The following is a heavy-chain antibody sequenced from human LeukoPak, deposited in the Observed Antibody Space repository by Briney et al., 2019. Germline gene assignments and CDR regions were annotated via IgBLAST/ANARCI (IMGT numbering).Heavy chain of an antibody. CDR2: INHSGST. V-gene: IGHV4-34*01. Sequence: SETLSLTCAVYGGSFSGYYWSWIRQPPGKGLEWIGEINHSGSTNYNPSPKSRVTISVDTSKNQFSLKLSSVTAADTAVYYCASPSPDSSGYYNYWGQGTLVTVSS. CDR1: GGSFSGYY. D-gene: IGHD3-22*01. J-gene: IGHJ4*02. CDR3: ASPSPDSSGYYNY.